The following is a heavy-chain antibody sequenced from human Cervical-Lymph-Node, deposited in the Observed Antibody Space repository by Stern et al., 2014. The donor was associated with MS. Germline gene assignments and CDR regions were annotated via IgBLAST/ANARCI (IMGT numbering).Heavy chain of an antibody. CDR2: ISADSGNT. CDR1: GYTFTTYG. Sequence: VQLVQSGTEAKKPGASVLVSCKGSGYTFTTYGITWVRQAPGQGLEWMGWISADSGNTKYAQKFQDRVTMTRDTTTGTAYMEVRSLRSEDTAVYYCARDKMHAFDYWGQGTQVTVPS. D-gene: IGHD2-8*01. V-gene: IGHV1-18*01. J-gene: IGHJ4*02. CDR3: ARDKMHAFDY.